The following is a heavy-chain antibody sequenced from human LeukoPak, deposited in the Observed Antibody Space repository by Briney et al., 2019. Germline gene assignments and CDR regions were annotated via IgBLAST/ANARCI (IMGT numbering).Heavy chain of an antibody. CDR1: GGSISSYY. Sequence: PSETLSLTCTVSGGSISSYYWSWIRQPPGKGLEWIGYIYYSGSTNYNPSLKSRVTISVDTSKNQFSLKLSSVTAADTAVYYCARGERRYSSSWYFYFDYWGQGTLVTVSS. CDR3: ARGERRYSSSWYFYFDY. CDR2: IYYSGST. J-gene: IGHJ4*02. D-gene: IGHD6-13*01. V-gene: IGHV4-59*01.